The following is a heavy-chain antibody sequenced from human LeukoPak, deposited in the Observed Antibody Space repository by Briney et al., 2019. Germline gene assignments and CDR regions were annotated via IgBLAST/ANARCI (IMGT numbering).Heavy chain of an antibody. Sequence: GAYLRLSCAASGFTFSSYEMNWVRQAPGKGLEWVSYISSSSSTIYYADSVKGRFTISRDNAKNSLYLQMNSLRAEDTAVYYCARTASGGTTPLRWNWFDPWGQGTLVTVSS. D-gene: IGHD1-1*01. CDR1: GFTFSSYE. CDR3: ARTASGGTTPLRWNWFDP. J-gene: IGHJ5*02. CDR2: ISSSSSTI. V-gene: IGHV3-48*03.